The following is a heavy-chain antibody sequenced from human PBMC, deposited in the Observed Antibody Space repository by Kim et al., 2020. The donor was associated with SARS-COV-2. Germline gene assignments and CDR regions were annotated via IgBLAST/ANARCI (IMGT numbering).Heavy chain of an antibody. D-gene: IGHD6-6*01. CDR3: VSGFAEIPGRPFDN. J-gene: IGHJ4*02. CDR1: GLSFSSYA. Sequence: GGSLRHSCEASGLSFSSYAMHWVRQAPGKGLEWVAVISFDGNKKYYVDSVKGRFTISRDNSKDTLYLQMNSLRAEDTAVYYCVSGFAEIPGRPFDNWGQGTLVTVSS. CDR2: ISFDGNKK. V-gene: IGHV3-30*04.